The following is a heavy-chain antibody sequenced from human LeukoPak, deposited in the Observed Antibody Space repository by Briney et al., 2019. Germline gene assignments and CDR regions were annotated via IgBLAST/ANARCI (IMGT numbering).Heavy chain of an antibody. CDR1: GYTFTNYG. CDR3: ARVGYSYGYRYYFDY. V-gene: IGHV1-18*01. D-gene: IGHD5-18*01. Sequence: ASVKVSCKASGYTFTNYGISWVRQAPGQGLEWMGWISTYNGNTNYAQKLQGRVTITKNTSISTAYMELSSLRSEDTAVYYCARVGYSYGYRYYFDYWGQGTLVTVSS. J-gene: IGHJ4*02. CDR2: ISTYNGNT.